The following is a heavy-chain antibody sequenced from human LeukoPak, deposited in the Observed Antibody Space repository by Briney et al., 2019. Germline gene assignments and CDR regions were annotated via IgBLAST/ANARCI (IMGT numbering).Heavy chain of an antibody. CDR1: GFTFSSYA. CDR3: AKDQYPWLLTDNSPFDY. D-gene: IGHD3-22*01. Sequence: KSGGSLRLSCAASGFTFSSYAMNWVRQAPGKGLEWVSSITTSSSYIYYADSVKGRFTISRDNSKNTLYLQMNSLRAEDTAVYYCAKDQYPWLLTDNSPFDYWGQGTLVTVSS. CDR2: ITTSSSYI. V-gene: IGHV3-21*01. J-gene: IGHJ4*02.